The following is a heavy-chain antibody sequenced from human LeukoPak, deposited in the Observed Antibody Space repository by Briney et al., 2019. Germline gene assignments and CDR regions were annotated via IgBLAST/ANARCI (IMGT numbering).Heavy chain of an antibody. CDR1: GGSISSYY. J-gene: IGHJ6*03. CDR2: IYYSGST. V-gene: IGHV4-59*01. Sequence: PSETLSLTCTVSGGSISSYYWSWIRQPPGKGLEWIGYIYYSGSTNYNPSLKSRVTISVDTSKNPFSLKLSSVTAADTAVYYRARDTATVFYYYMDVWGKGTTVTVSS. D-gene: IGHD4-17*01. CDR3: ARDTATVFYYYMDV.